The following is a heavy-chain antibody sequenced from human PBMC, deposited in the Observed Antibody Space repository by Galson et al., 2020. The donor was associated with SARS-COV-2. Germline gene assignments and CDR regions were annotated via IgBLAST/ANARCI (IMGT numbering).Heavy chain of an antibody. Sequence: GGSLRLSCAASGFTFSDYYMSWIRQAPGKGLEWVSYISSSGSTIYYADSVKGRFTISRDNAKNSLYLQMNSLRAEDTAVYYCARDMTNKPPIAAAAYWGQGTLVTVSS. D-gene: IGHD6-13*01. J-gene: IGHJ4*02. CDR1: GFTFSDYY. V-gene: IGHV3-11*01. CDR2: ISSSGSTI. CDR3: ARDMTNKPPIAAAAY.